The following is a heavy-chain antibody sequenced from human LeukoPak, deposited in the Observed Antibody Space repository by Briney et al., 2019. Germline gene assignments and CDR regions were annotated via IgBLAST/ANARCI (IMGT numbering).Heavy chain of an antibody. Sequence: GGSLRLSCAASGFTFSSYAMHWVRQAPGKGLEYVSAITTNGGSTYYANSVKGRFTISRDNSKNTLYLQMGSLRAEDTAFYYCARNSGANVYTYSFQYWGRGTLVTVSS. V-gene: IGHV3-64*01. CDR2: ITTNGGST. J-gene: IGHJ4*02. D-gene: IGHD1-26*01. CDR3: ARNSGANVYTYSFQY. CDR1: GFTFSSYA.